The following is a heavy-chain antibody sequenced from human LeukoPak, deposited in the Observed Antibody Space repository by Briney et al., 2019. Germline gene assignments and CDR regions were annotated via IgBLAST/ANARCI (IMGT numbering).Heavy chain of an antibody. CDR3: AREYSSSVGRAFDI. D-gene: IGHD6-13*01. Sequence: GGSLRLSCAASGFTFSTYNMNWVRQTPGKGLEWVSHITSSSATYHADSVKGRFTISRDNAKNSLYLQMSSLRAEDTAVYYCAREYSSSVGRAFDIWGQVTMVTVTS. J-gene: IGHJ3*02. V-gene: IGHV3-48*01. CDR2: ITSSSAT. CDR1: GFTFSTYN.